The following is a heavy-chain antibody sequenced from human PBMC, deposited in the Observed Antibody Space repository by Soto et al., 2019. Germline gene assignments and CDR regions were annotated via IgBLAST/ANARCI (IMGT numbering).Heavy chain of an antibody. V-gene: IGHV3-7*01. CDR1: GFTFSSYW. CDR2: IKQDGSEK. J-gene: IGHJ6*02. CDR3: ARDAPGYYDFWSGSLDV. D-gene: IGHD3-3*01. Sequence: RLSCAASGFTFSSYWMSWVRQAPGKGLEWVANIKQDGSEKYYVDSVKGRFTISRDNAKNSLYLQMNSLRAEDTAVYYCARDAPGYYDFWSGSLDVWGQGTTVTVSS.